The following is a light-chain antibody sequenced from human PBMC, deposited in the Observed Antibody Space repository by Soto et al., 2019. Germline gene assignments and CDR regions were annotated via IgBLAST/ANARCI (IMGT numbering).Light chain of an antibody. CDR1: SSNIGKNY. Sequence: QSVLTQPPSVSAPPGQTVTISCSGSSSNIGKNYVSWYQHLPGTAPKLLIYDNNKRPSGIPVRFSGSKSGTSATLGITGLQTGDEADYYCGTWDNSLSAVVFGGGTKLTVL. V-gene: IGLV1-51*01. CDR2: DNN. CDR3: GTWDNSLSAVV. J-gene: IGLJ3*02.